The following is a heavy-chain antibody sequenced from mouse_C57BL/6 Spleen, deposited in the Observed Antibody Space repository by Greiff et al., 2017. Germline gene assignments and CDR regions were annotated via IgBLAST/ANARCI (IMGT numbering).Heavy chain of an antibody. CDR2: INPSSGYT. CDR3: ARRSAYEYDDMDY. V-gene: IGHV1-4*01. J-gene: IGHJ4*01. D-gene: IGHD2-3*01. Sequence: QVQLQQSGADLARPGASVKMSCKASGYTFTSYTMHWVKQRPGQGLEWIGYINPSSGYTKYNQKFKDKVTLTADKSSSTAYMQLSSLTSEDSAVYYWARRSAYEYDDMDYWGQGTTVTVSS. CDR1: GYTFTSYT.